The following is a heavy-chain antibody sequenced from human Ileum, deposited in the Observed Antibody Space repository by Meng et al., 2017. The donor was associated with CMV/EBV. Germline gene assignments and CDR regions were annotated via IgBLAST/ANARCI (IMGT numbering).Heavy chain of an antibody. J-gene: IGHJ4*02. D-gene: IGHD3-3*01. CDR1: GFSLSTSGVG. Sequence: QITLKASGPTLVKPTQTLTLTCTFSGFSLSTSGVGVGWIRQPPGKALEWLALIYWNAEVRYSPSLKNRLTITQDTSTNQVVLTMTNMDPVDTATYYCAHTVNYDFWTGLFDYWGQGTLVTVSS. V-gene: IGHV2-5*01. CDR2: IYWNAEV. CDR3: AHTVNYDFWTGLFDY.